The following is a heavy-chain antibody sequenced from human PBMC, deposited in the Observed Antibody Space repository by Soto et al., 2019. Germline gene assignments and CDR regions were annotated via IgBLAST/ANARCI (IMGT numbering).Heavy chain of an antibody. CDR3: ARHRRTTVAKFYFDN. V-gene: IGHV4-59*08. J-gene: IGHJ4*02. Sequence: SETLSLTCTVSGGSINSYCWSWIRQPPGKGLEWIAYIFDSGNANYNPSLKSRVTISVDTSKNQFSLKLTSVTAADTAVYYCARHRRTTVAKFYFDNWGQGALVPVSS. CDR1: GGSINSYC. CDR2: IFDSGNA. D-gene: IGHD4-4*01.